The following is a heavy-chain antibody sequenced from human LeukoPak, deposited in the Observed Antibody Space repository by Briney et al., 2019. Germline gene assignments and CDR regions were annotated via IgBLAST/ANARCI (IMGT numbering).Heavy chain of an antibody. Sequence: GGSLRLSCAASRFTFSNYWMHWVRQAPGKGLVWVSRINSDGSEIVYPDSVKGRFTIPSDNARNTLSLQMNSLRVEDTAVYYCARGPVGLSALDAWGQGILVTVSP. CDR2: INSDGSEI. V-gene: IGHV3-74*01. CDR3: ARGPVGLSALDA. D-gene: IGHD2-15*01. J-gene: IGHJ5*02. CDR1: RFTFSNYW.